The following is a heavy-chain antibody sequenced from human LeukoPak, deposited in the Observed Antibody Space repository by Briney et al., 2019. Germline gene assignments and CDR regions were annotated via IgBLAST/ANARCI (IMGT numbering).Heavy chain of an antibody. Sequence: GGFLRLSCAASGFSFDDYAMHWVLQAPGKSLEWVSVISGDAGRTYYIDSVEGRFTISRDNTKNSLYLQMNSLRTEDSALCYCAKERGDIVVLTGVTTTMSTSGLDAWGQGTLVTVSS. J-gene: IGHJ5*02. D-gene: IGHD2-2*01. CDR2: ISGDAGRT. CDR1: GFSFDDYA. CDR3: AKERGDIVVLTGVTTTMSTSGLDA. V-gene: IGHV3-43*02.